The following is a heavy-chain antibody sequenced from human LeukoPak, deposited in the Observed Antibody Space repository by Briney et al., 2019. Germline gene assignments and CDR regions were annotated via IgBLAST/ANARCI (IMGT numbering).Heavy chain of an antibody. CDR1: GFTLNNYV. CDR3: ARVGYYYDSSGYYWFDY. CDR2: ISDDGTNR. J-gene: IGHJ4*02. D-gene: IGHD3-22*01. V-gene: IGHV3-30-3*01. Sequence: GGSLRLPCAASGFTLNNYVMHWVRLAPGKVLERVALISDDGTNREYGDSIKGRFSISRDNSKNTLYPQLSSLRPEDTAVYYCARVGYYYDSSGYYWFDYWGPGTLVTVSS.